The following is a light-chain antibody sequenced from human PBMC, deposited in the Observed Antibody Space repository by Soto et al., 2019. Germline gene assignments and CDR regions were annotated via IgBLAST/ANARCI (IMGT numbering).Light chain of an antibody. J-gene: IGLJ3*02. CDR2: EVT. CDR3: SSYTSSSTGV. V-gene: IGLV2-14*01. Sequence: QSVLTQPASVSGSPGQSITISCTGTSSDVGGYKYVSWYQQHPVKAPKLMIYEVTNRPSGVSNRFSGSKSGNTASLTISGLQAEDEAAYYCSSYTSSSTGVFGGGTKLTVL. CDR1: SSDVGGYKY.